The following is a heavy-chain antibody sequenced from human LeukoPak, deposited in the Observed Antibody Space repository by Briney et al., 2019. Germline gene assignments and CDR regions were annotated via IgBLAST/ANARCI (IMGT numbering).Heavy chain of an antibody. CDR3: ARRAGNSWFFDY. Sequence: PSETLSLTCTVSGGSINTYYWKWIRQPAGQGLEWIGHIYSSGSANYNPSLKSRVTMSVDTSKNQFSLRLTSVTAADTAVYYCARRAGNSWFFDYWGQGILVTVSS. D-gene: IGHD6-13*01. CDR1: GGSINTYY. V-gene: IGHV4-4*07. J-gene: IGHJ4*02. CDR2: IYSSGSA.